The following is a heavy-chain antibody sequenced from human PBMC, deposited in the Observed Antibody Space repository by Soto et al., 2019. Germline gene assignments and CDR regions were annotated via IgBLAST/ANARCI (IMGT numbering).Heavy chain of an antibody. J-gene: IGHJ6*02. V-gene: IGHV1-69*08. CDR2: IIPILGIA. D-gene: IGHD3-10*01. Sequence: QVQLVQSGAEVKKPGSSVKVSCKASGGTFSSYTISWVRQAPGQGLEWMGRIIPILGIANYAQKFQGRVTITADKSTSTAYMELSSLRSEDTAVYYCARDGDYGSGSYFFDYYGRDVWGQGTTVTVSS. CDR3: ARDGDYGSGSYFFDYYGRDV. CDR1: GGTFSSYT.